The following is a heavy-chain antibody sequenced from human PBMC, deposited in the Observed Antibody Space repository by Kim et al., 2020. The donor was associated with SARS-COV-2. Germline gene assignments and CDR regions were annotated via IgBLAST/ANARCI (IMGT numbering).Heavy chain of an antibody. V-gene: IGHV3-21*01. D-gene: IGHD3-10*01. Sequence: RYDAESVEGRFTIYRDNARNSVYLHMNSLRVDDTAIYYCARGWFGQVGDYWGQGARVTVSS. CDR2: R. J-gene: IGHJ4*02. CDR3: ARGWFGQVGDY.